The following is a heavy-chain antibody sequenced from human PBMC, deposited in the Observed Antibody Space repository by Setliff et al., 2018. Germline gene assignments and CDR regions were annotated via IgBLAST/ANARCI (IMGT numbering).Heavy chain of an antibody. Sequence: ASVKVSCKASGYTFTNYGITWVRQAPGQGLEWMGWINNYNTNTKYAQKLQGRVTMTTDTSTSTAYMELRSLRSDDTAVYYCERLVRYCTTTSCQRTSGDDFWGQGTLVTVSS. CDR3: ERLVRYCTTTSCQRTSGDDF. V-gene: IGHV1-18*01. J-gene: IGHJ4*02. CDR2: INNYNTNT. CDR1: GYTFTNYG. D-gene: IGHD2-2*01.